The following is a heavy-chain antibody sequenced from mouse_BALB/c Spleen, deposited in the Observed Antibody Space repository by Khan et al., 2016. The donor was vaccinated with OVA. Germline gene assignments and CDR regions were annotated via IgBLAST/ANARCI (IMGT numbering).Heavy chain of an antibody. CDR1: GFSLTSYC. CDR3: ARLEDI. V-gene: IGHV2-9*02. Sequence: QVQLKQSGPGLVAPSQSLSITCTVSGFSLTSYCVHWVRQPPGKVLEWLGVIWAGGSTNYNSALMSRLSISKDNSKSQVFLKMNSLQTDDTAMYYCARLEDIWGQGTTLTVSS. D-gene: IGHD1-3*01. CDR2: IWAGGST. J-gene: IGHJ2*01.